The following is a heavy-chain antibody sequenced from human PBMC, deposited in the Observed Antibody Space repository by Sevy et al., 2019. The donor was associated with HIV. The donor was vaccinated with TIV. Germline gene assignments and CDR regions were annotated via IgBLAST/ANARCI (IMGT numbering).Heavy chain of an antibody. D-gene: IGHD6-13*01. J-gene: IGHJ6*03. Sequence: ASVKVSCKASGYTFTSYDINWVRQATGQGLEWMGWMNPNSDNTGYAQKFQGRVTMTRNTSISTAYMELSSLRSEDTALYYCARGRGNIAAAGTVWGYYYMDVWGKGTTVTVSS. CDR3: ARGRGNIAAAGTVWGYYYMDV. CDR2: MNPNSDNT. CDR1: GYTFTSYD. V-gene: IGHV1-8*01.